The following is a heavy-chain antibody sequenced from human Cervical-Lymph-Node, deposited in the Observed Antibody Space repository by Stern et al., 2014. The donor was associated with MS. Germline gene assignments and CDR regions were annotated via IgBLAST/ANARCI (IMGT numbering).Heavy chain of an antibody. Sequence: MQLVESGPGLVKPSQTLSLTCTVSGGSISSSGYYWSWIRQPADKGLEWIGRIHDSGGTYYNPSLKSRVPISMDTAQNQFSLKLPSVTAADTAVYYCATTRWDLFTWNWFDPWGQGTLVTVSS. D-gene: IGHD1-26*01. CDR2: IHDSGGT. J-gene: IGHJ5*02. V-gene: IGHV4-61*02. CDR3: ATTRWDLFTWNWFDP. CDR1: GGSISSSGYY.